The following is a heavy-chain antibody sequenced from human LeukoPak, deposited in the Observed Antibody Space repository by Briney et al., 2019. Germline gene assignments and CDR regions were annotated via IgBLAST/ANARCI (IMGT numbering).Heavy chain of an antibody. CDR1: GGSISTSIYY. D-gene: IGHD6-13*01. V-gene: IGHV4-39*07. CDR2: IYYSGNT. CDR3: ARTIAAAATDPGYFDY. Sequence: ASETLSLTCTVSGGSISTSIYYWGWIRQPPGKELEWIGSIYYSGNTYYNPSLKSRVTISVDTSKNQFSLKLSSVTAADTAVYYCARTIAAAATDPGYFDYWGQGTLVTVSS. J-gene: IGHJ4*02.